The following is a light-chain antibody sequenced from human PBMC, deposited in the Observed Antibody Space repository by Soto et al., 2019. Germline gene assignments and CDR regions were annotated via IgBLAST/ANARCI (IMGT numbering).Light chain of an antibody. Sequence: EIVMTQSPATLSVSPGERATLSCRASQSVSSNLAWYQQKPGLAPRLLIYGASTLTTGIPGRFSGSGSGTEFTLTIRRLQSEVFAVYYCKQYNNWPFTFGPRTKVDIK. CDR1: QSVSSN. CDR3: KQYNNWPFT. CDR2: GAS. J-gene: IGKJ3*01. V-gene: IGKV3-15*01.